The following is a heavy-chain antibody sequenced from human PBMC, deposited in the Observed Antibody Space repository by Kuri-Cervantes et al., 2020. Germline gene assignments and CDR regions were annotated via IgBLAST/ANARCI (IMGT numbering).Heavy chain of an antibody. J-gene: IGHJ6*02. CDR1: GFTFSSYG. CDR2: ISYDGSNK. Sequence: GGSLRLSCAASGFTFSSYGMHWVRQAPGKGLERVAVISYDGSNKYYADSVKGRFTISRDNSKNTLYLQMNSLRAEDTAVYYCAETDDYDFWSGYYSYYYYGMDVWGQGTTVTVSS. CDR3: AETDDYDFWSGYYSYYYYGMDV. D-gene: IGHD3-3*01. V-gene: IGHV3-30*18.